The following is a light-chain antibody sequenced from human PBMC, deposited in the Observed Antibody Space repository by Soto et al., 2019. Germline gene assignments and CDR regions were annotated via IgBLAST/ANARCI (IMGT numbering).Light chain of an antibody. V-gene: IGKV3-11*01. J-gene: IGKJ3*01. CDR2: DAS. CDR3: QQRSNWPPGFT. CDR1: QSVSSY. Sequence: EIVLTQSPATLSLSPGERATLSCRASQSVSSYLAWYQQKPGHAPRLLIYDASNRATGIPARLSGSGSGTDVTLTISCLEPEEFAVYYCQQRSNWPPGFTFGPGTKVDIK.